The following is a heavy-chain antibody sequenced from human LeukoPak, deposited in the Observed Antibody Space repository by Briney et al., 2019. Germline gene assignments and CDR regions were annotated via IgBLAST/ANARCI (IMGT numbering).Heavy chain of an antibody. D-gene: IGHD3-3*01. V-gene: IGHV4-34*01. CDR3: ARVPPYYDFWSGYYWGPYYYYYMDV. Sequence: SETLSLTCAVFGGSFSGYYWSWIRQPPGKGLEWIGEINHSGSTNYNPSLKSRVTISVDTSKNQFSLKLSSVTAADTAVYYCARVPPYYDFWSGYYWGPYYYYYMDVWGKGTTVTVSS. CDR1: GGSFSGYY. J-gene: IGHJ6*03. CDR2: INHSGST.